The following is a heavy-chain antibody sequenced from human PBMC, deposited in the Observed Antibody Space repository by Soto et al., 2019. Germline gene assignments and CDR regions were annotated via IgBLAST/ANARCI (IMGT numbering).Heavy chain of an antibody. J-gene: IGHJ6*02. Sequence: QVQLVESGGGVVQPGRSLRLSCAASGFTFSSYGMHWVRQAPGKGLEWVAVISYDGSNKYYADSVKGRFTISRDNSKNTLYLQMNSLRAEDTAVYYCAKDQEVAPWPNYYYGMAVWGQGTTVTVSS. CDR1: GFTFSSYG. CDR2: ISYDGSNK. V-gene: IGHV3-30*18. CDR3: AKDQEVAPWPNYYYGMAV. D-gene: IGHD5-12*01.